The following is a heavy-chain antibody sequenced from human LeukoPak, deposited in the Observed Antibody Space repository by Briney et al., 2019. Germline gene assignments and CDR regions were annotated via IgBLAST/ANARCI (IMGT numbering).Heavy chain of an antibody. J-gene: IGHJ4*02. Sequence: PGGSLRLSCAPSGFIFSEHHMEWVSQAPGKGLEWIGRSRNKGRGYSTVFAASVKGRFTISRDEPKNSLYLQMNSLKTEDTAVYYCTTIFYYETGGYYPDHWGQGTLVTVSS. V-gene: IGHV3-72*01. CDR1: GFIFSEHH. CDR3: TTIFYYETGGYYPDH. CDR2: SRNKGRGYST. D-gene: IGHD3-22*01.